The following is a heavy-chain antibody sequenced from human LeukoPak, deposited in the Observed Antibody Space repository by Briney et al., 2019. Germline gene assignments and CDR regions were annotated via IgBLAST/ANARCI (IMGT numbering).Heavy chain of an antibody. Sequence: PSQTLSLTCTVSGGSISSGVYYWSWIRQPPGKGLEWIGYIYYSGSTYYNPSLKSRVTISVDTSKNQFSLKLSSVTAADTAVYYCARTYLTLRGVYYYYMDVWGKGTTVTVSS. CDR2: IYYSGST. CDR3: ARTYLTLRGVYYYYMDV. V-gene: IGHV4-30-4*08. J-gene: IGHJ6*03. CDR1: GGSISSGVYY. D-gene: IGHD2-2*01.